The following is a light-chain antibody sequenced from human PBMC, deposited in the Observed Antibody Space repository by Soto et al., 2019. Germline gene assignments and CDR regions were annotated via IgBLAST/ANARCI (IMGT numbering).Light chain of an antibody. CDR3: AAWDDSLNGWV. Sequence: QLVLTQPPSASGTPGQRVTISCSGSSSNIGSNTVNWYQQLPGTAPKLLIYSNNQRPSGVPDRFSGSESGTSGSLAISGLQSEDEADYYCAAWDDSLNGWVFGGGTKVTVL. V-gene: IGLV1-44*01. J-gene: IGLJ3*02. CDR2: SNN. CDR1: SSNIGSNT.